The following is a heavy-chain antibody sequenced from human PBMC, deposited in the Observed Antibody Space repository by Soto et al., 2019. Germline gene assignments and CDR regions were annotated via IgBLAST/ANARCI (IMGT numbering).Heavy chain of an antibody. CDR3: ARDLWWYLH. Sequence: EVQLLESGGGLVQPGGALRLSCAASGFTFSSHAMSWVRQAPGKGLEWLSSISGGAEGAYYADSVKGRFTISRDNSKNTLHLQMNSLRAEDTAVYYCARDLWWYLHWGQGTLVTVSS. CDR1: GFTFSSHA. V-gene: IGHV3-23*01. J-gene: IGHJ4*02. CDR2: ISGGAEGA. D-gene: IGHD2-15*01.